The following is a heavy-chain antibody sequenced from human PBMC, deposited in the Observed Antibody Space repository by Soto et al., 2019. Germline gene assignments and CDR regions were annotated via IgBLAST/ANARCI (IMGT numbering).Heavy chain of an antibody. J-gene: IGHJ4*02. Sequence: ASVKVSCKASGYTFTAYYMHWVRQAPGQGLEWMGWVNPGNGTTSFAQKFQGRVTMTRDTSISTAFMELSGLRSDDTAMYYCARDTYANFDYWGQGTLVTVSS. CDR2: VNPGNGTT. D-gene: IGHD2-8*01. CDR3: ARDTYANFDY. CDR1: GYTFTAYY. V-gene: IGHV1-2*02.